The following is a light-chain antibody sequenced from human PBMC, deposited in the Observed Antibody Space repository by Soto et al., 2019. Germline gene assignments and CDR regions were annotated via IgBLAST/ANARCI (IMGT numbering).Light chain of an antibody. Sequence: QSALTQPASVSGSPGQSITISCTGASNDIGRYNYVSWFQQHPDNAPKLIIYEVTNRPSGVSHRFSGSKSGNTASLSISGLQPEDEADYYCASYTISSRWVFGGGTKLTVL. V-gene: IGLV2-14*01. J-gene: IGLJ3*02. CDR2: EVT. CDR3: ASYTISSRWV. CDR1: SNDIGRYNY.